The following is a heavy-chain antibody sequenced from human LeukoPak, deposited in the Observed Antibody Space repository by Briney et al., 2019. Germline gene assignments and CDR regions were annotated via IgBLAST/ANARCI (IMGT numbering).Heavy chain of an antibody. CDR3: ARITFVVEGYGMDV. CDR2: IYYSGST. Sequence: SETLSLTCTVSGGSISSYYWSWIRQPPGKGLEWIGYIYYSGSTNYNPSLKSRVTISVDTSKNQFSLSLSSVTAADTAVYYCARITFVVEGYGMDVWGQGTTVTVSS. J-gene: IGHJ6*02. D-gene: IGHD2-21*01. CDR1: GGSISSYY. V-gene: IGHV4-59*08.